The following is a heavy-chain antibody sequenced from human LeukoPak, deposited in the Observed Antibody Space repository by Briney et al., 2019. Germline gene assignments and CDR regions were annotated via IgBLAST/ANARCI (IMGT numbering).Heavy chain of an antibody. CDR3: ARDLGWLQLCF. J-gene: IGHJ4*02. Sequence: PGGSLRLSCAASGFTFSDYYMSWIRQAPGKGLEWVSYISSSGSTIYYADAVKGRFTISRDNSKNTFYLSMNILRAEDTATYYCARDLGWLQLCFGGQGTLVTVSS. CDR1: GFTFSDYY. D-gene: IGHD5-24*01. CDR2: ISSSGSTI. V-gene: IGHV3-11*01.